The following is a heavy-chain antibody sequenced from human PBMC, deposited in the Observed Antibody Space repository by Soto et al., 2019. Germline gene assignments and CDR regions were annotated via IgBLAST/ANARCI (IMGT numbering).Heavy chain of an antibody. CDR3: TTVGTVPDYYYYYGMDV. V-gene: IGHV3-20*04. D-gene: IGHD4-17*01. CDR2: INWNGGST. CDR1: GFTFDDYG. J-gene: IGHJ6*02. Sequence: GGSLRLSCAASGFTFDDYGLSWVRRAPGKGLEWVSGINWNGGSTRYADSVKGRFTISRDNAKNSLYLQMNSLKTEDTAVYYCTTVGTVPDYYYYYGMDVWGQGTTVTVSS.